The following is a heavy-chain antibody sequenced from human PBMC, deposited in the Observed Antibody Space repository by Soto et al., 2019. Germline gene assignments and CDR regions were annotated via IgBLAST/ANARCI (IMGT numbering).Heavy chain of an antibody. Sequence: GGSLRLSCAASGFTVSSNYMSWVRQAPGKGLEWVSVIYSGGSTYYADSVKGRFTISRDNSKNTLYLQMNSLRAEDTAVYYCARSNGVVLMVYEALGAFDIWGQGTMVTVSS. V-gene: IGHV3-66*01. CDR1: GFTVSSNY. CDR3: ARSNGVVLMVYEALGAFDI. J-gene: IGHJ3*02. CDR2: IYSGGST. D-gene: IGHD2-8*01.